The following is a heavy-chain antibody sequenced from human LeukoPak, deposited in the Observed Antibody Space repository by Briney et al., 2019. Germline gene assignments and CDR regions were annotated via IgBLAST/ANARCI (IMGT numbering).Heavy chain of an antibody. J-gene: IGHJ6*02. Sequence: GGSLRLSCAASGFTFSSYAMSWVRQAPGKGLEWVSAISGSGGSTYYADSVKGRFTISRDNSKNTLYLQMNSLRAEDTAVYYCAKDLAFSYDILTHYYYYHGMDVWGQGTTVTVSS. D-gene: IGHD3-9*01. CDR2: ISGSGGST. CDR3: AKDLAFSYDILTHYYYYHGMDV. CDR1: GFTFSSYA. V-gene: IGHV3-23*01.